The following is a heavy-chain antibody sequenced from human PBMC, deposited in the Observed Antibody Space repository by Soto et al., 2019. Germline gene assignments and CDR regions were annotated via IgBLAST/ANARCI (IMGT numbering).Heavy chain of an antibody. V-gene: IGHV3-23*01. Sequence: GGSLRLSCATSGFTFSSYGMSWVRQAPGKGLEWVSDISTSGGGTNYADSVKGRFTISRDNSKNTLYLQMISLRVEDTAVYYCAKDGGSSVYYYYGMDVWGQGTTVTVSS. J-gene: IGHJ6*02. D-gene: IGHD6-19*01. CDR1: GFTFSSYG. CDR3: AKDGGSSVYYYYGMDV. CDR2: ISTSGGGT.